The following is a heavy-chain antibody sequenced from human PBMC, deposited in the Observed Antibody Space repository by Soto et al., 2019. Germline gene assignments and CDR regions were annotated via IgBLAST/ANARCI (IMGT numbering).Heavy chain of an antibody. CDR3: ARFRVIVSYYYYGMDV. D-gene: IGHD2-21*01. CDR1: GYTFTSYD. Sequence: ASVKVSCKASGYTFTSYDINWVRQATGQGLEWMGWMNPNSGNTGYAQKFQGRVTMTRNTSISTAYMELSSLRSEDTAVYYCARFRVIVSYYYYGMDVWGQGTTVTVSS. CDR2: MNPNSGNT. V-gene: IGHV1-8*01. J-gene: IGHJ6*02.